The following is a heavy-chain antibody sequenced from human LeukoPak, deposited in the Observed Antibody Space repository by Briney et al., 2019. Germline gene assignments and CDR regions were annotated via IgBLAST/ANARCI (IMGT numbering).Heavy chain of an antibody. CDR3: TKEAGSGWYTGSVY. D-gene: IGHD6-19*01. Sequence: GGSLRPSCAASGFIFDDYGMSWVRQAPGKGLEWVSGINWNGGSTGYADSVKGRFTMSRDNAKNSLYLQMNSLRAEDTALYYCTKEAGSGWYTGSVYWGQGTLVTVSS. J-gene: IGHJ4*02. CDR2: INWNGGST. V-gene: IGHV3-20*04. CDR1: GFIFDDYG.